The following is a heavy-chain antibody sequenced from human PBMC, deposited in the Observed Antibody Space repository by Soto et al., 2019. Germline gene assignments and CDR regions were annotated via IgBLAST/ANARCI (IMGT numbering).Heavy chain of an antibody. Sequence: GGSLRLSCAAFGFTFSSYGMHWVRQAPGKGLEWVAVVSYDGSNKYYADSVKGRFTVSRDDSKNTVYLQMNSLRVEDTAVYYCARGPKRSEIIDFWGQGTLVTVSS. V-gene: IGHV3-30*03. CDR1: GFTFSSYG. CDR3: ARGPKRSEIIDF. CDR2: VSYDGSNK. J-gene: IGHJ4*02.